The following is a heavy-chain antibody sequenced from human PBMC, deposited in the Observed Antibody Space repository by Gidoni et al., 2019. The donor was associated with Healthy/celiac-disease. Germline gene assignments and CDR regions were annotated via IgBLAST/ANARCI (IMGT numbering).Heavy chain of an antibody. J-gene: IGHJ4*02. Sequence: QLQLQESGPGLVKPSETLSLTCTVSGGSISSSSYYWGWIRQPPGKGLEWIGSIYYSGSTYYNPSLKSRVTISVDTSKNQFSLKLSSVTAADTAVYYCARRGRWLAFDYWGQGTLVTVSS. CDR1: GGSISSSSYY. CDR3: ARRGRWLAFDY. D-gene: IGHD6-19*01. CDR2: IYYSGST. V-gene: IGHV4-39*01.